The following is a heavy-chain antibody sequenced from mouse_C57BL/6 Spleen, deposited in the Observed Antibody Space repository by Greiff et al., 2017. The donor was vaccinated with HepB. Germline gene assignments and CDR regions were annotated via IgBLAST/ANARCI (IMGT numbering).Heavy chain of an antibody. CDR2: IYPGDGDT. V-gene: IGHV1-82*01. CDR1: GYAFSSSW. D-gene: IGHD1-2*01. CDR3: ARYDYYGPCNAY. Sequence: VQLQQSGPELVKPGASVKISCKASGYAFSSSWMNWVKQRPGKGLEWIGRIYPGDGDTNYNGKFKGKATLTADKSSSTAYIQLSSLTSEDSAVYFCARYDYYGPCNAYWGQGTLVTVSA. J-gene: IGHJ3*01.